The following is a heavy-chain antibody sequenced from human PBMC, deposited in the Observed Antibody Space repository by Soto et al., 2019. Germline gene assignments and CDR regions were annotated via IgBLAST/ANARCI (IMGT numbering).Heavy chain of an antibody. J-gene: IGHJ3*02. V-gene: IGHV4-34*01. CDR3: ARGPGYCSGGSCLGAFDI. Sequence: QVQLQQWGAGLLKPSETLSLTCAVYGGSFSGYYWSWIRQPPGKGLEWIGEINHSGSTNYNPSLKSRVTISVDASKHQFSLQLSSVTAADTAVYYCARGPGYCSGGSCLGAFDIWGQGTMVTVSS. D-gene: IGHD2-15*01. CDR2: INHSGST. CDR1: GGSFSGYY.